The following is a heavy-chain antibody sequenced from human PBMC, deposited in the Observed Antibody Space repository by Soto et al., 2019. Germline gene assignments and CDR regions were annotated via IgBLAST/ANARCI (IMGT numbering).Heavy chain of an antibody. Sequence: EVQLVESGGGLVRPGGSLRLSCAVSGFSFSSFTMNWVRQAPGKGLEWVSSISSSGNYIFYADSMKGRFTIARDNVKNLLFLHVRTLRVYDTAVYYWARDMMLFGTVIPGAFDVWGPGTMVTVSS. CDR1: GFSFSSFT. CDR3: ARDMMLFGTVIPGAFDV. J-gene: IGHJ3*01. V-gene: IGHV3-21*02. D-gene: IGHD3-16*01. CDR2: ISSSGNYI.